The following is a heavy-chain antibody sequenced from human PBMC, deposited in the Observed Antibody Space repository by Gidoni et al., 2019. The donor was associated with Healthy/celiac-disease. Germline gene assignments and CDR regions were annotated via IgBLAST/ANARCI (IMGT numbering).Heavy chain of an antibody. CDR2: MSSSSSYT. J-gene: IGHJ5*02. CDR3: ARGPYGDSDRWFDP. Sequence: QVQLVESGGGLVKPGGSLRLSCAPSGFTFGDYYMSWVRPAPGKGLEWVSYMSSSSSYTNYADSVKGRFTISRDNAKNSLYLQMNSLRAEDTAVYYCARGPYGDSDRWFDPWGQGTLVTVSS. D-gene: IGHD4-17*01. CDR1: GFTFGDYY. V-gene: IGHV3-11*05.